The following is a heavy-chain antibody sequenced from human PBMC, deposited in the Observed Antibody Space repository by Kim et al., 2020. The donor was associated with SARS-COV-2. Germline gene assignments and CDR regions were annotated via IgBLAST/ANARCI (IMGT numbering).Heavy chain of an antibody. V-gene: IGHV1-2*02. CDR1: GYTFTGYY. CDR2: INPNSGGT. Sequence: ASVKVSCKASGYTFTGYYMHWVRQAPGQGLEWMGWINPNSGGTNYAQKFQGRVTMTRDTSISTAYMELSRLRSDDTAVYYCARPEIQLWPWGQFDPWGQGTLVTVSS. CDR3: ARPEIQLWPWGQFDP. J-gene: IGHJ5*02. D-gene: IGHD5-18*01.